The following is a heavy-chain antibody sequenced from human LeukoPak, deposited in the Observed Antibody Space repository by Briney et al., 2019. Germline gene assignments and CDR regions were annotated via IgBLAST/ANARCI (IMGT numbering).Heavy chain of an antibody. Sequence: GGSLRLSCAASGFTFSSYAMSWVRQAPGKGLEWVSGVSGDGGITYYADSVKGRFTISRDNSKNTLYLEMNSLRAEDTAVYYCGKHYDYVWGSYGNWGQGTLVTVSS. J-gene: IGHJ4*02. CDR3: GKHYDYVWGSYGN. V-gene: IGHV3-23*01. D-gene: IGHD3-16*01. CDR1: GFTFSSYA. CDR2: VSGDGGIT.